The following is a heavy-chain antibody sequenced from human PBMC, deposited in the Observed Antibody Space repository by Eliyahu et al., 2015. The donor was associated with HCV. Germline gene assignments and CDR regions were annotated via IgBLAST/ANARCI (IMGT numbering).Heavy chain of an antibody. CDR2: ITLSGST. J-gene: IGHJ4*02. V-gene: IGHV4-34*01. CDR1: GGSFXGYY. D-gene: IGHD6-6*01. CDR3: ARGLSYSSSSFSPSFDY. Sequence: QVQLQQWGAGLLKPSETLSLTCAVYGGSFXGYYWSWIRQPPGKGLEWIGEITLSGSTHYNPPLKSRVTISVDTSKNQFSLKLSSVTAADTAVYYCARGLSYSSSSFSPSFDYWGQGTLVTVSS.